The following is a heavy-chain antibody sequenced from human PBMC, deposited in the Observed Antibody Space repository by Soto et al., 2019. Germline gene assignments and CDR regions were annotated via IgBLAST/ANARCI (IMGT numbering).Heavy chain of an antibody. J-gene: IGHJ5*02. CDR1: GGSISSYY. CDR3: ASWSFVLGFDP. CDR2: IYYSGST. Sequence: ASETLSLTCTVSGGSISSYYWSWIRQPPGKGLEWIGYIYYSGSTNYNPSLKSRVTISVDTSKNQFSLKLSSVTAADTAVYYCASWSFVLGFDPWGQGTLVTVSS. V-gene: IGHV4-59*01. D-gene: IGHD1-26*01.